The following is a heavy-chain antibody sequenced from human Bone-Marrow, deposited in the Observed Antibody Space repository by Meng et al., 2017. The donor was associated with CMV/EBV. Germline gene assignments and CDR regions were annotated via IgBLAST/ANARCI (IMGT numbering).Heavy chain of an antibody. D-gene: IGHD3-22*01. V-gene: IGHV3-23*01. J-gene: IGHJ3*02. Sequence: GESLKISCAASGFTFTNFAMSWVRQAPGKGLEWVSEITGSGDYTYYADSVKGRFTISRDNSKNTLYLQMNSLRAEDTAVYYCARAPHITMIWGDAFDIWGQGTMVTVSS. CDR1: GFTFTNFA. CDR3: ARAPHITMIWGDAFDI. CDR2: ITGSGDYT.